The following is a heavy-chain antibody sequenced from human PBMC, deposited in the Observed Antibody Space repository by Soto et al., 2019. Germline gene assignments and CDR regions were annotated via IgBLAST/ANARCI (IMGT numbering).Heavy chain of an antibody. CDR3: ARGKVYSSSSRGLSGYYFDY. D-gene: IGHD6-6*01. CDR2: INHSGST. CDR1: GGSFSGYY. Sequence: QVQLQQWGAGLLMPSETLSLTCAVYGGSFSGYYWSWVRPPPGKGLEWIGEINHSGSTNYNPSLKSRVTISVDTSKDQFALKLSSVTAADTAGYYCARGKVYSSSSRGLSGYYFDYWGQGTLVTVSS. J-gene: IGHJ4*02. V-gene: IGHV4-34*01.